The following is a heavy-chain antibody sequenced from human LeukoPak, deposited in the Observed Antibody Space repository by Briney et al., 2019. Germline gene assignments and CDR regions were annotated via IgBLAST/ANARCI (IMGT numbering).Heavy chain of an antibody. CDR3: TRGRYGDYGY. V-gene: IGHV3-21*01. CDR2: MSSDSKSI. CDR1: GFIFSSFT. J-gene: IGHJ4*02. Sequence: GGSLRLSCAASGFIFSSFTMNWVRQAPGKGLEWVSSMSSDSKSIYYADSVKGRFTISRDNAKNSLFLQMDSLRAEDTALYYCTRGRYGDYGYWGQGTLVTVSS. D-gene: IGHD4-17*01.